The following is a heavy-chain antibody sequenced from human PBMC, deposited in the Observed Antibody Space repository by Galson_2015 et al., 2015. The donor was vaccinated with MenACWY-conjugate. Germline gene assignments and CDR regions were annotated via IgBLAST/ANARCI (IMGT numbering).Heavy chain of an antibody. V-gene: IGHV1-3*01. Sequence: SVKVSCKASGYTFTSYGIHWVRQTPGQGLEWMGWIYAGNGDTQYSEKFQDRMIITRDKSATTPYMELNRQIYEDTAVYYCAKGPLTSDRGAGPCDSWGQRTLVT. J-gene: IGHJ4*02. D-gene: IGHD1-26*01. CDR3: AKGPLTSDRGAGPCDS. CDR2: IYAGNGDT. CDR1: GYTFTSYG.